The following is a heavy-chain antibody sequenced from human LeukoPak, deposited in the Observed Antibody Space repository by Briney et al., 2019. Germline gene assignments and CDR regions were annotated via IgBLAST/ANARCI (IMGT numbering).Heavy chain of an antibody. CDR3: TRLVPYLDY. V-gene: IGHV3-49*04. CDR2: IRSKVYGETT. J-gene: IGHJ4*02. D-gene: IGHD2-2*01. CDR1: GFTFGDYA. Sequence: GGSLRLSCTASGFTFGDYAMSWARQAPGQGLEWLGFIRSKVYGETTEYAASVKGRFTVSRDDSNSLAYLEMNSLQTEDTAVYYCTRLVPYLDYWGQGTLVSVSS.